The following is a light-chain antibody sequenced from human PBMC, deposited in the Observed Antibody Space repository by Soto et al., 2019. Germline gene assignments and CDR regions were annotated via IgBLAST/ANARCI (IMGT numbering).Light chain of an antibody. Sequence: EIVMTQSPATLSVSPGERATLSCRASQSVAGNLAWYQQNPGPAPRLLIYGASTRATGIPTRFSGGGSGTEFTLTISSLQSEDFAIYYCQQYNKWPLTFGGGTKVEIK. J-gene: IGKJ4*01. CDR2: GAS. CDR1: QSVAGN. CDR3: QQYNKWPLT. V-gene: IGKV3-15*01.